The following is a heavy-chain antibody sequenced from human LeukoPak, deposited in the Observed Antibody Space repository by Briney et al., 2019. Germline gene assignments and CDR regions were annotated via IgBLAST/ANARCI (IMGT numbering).Heavy chain of an antibody. CDR3: ARTNYYETSGWASGLSPFDM. V-gene: IGHV5-51*01. CDR1: GNNFATHW. CDR2: IYPVDSDT. J-gene: IGHJ3*02. D-gene: IGHD3-22*01. Sequence: GEPLKISGQGSGNNFATHWIAWVRRTPGKGLEWIGVIYPVDSDTRYSPTFQGQVTISVDKSTSTAYLQWSSLKASDTAMYYCARTNYYETSGWASGLSPFDMWGRGTMVTVSS.